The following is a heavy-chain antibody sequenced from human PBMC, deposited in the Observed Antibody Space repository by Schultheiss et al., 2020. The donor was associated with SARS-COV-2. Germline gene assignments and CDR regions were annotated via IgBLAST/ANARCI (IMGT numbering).Heavy chain of an antibody. CDR1: GGSISSSSYY. V-gene: IGHV4-61*02. Sequence: SETLSLTCTVSGGSISSSSYYWSWIRQPAGKGLEWIGRIYTSGSTNYNPSLKSRVTISGDMSKNHFSLKLTSVTAADTAVYYCAREFRDRYYYYYMDVWGKGTTVTVSS. CDR3: AREFRDRYYYYYMDV. J-gene: IGHJ6*03. CDR2: IYTSGST.